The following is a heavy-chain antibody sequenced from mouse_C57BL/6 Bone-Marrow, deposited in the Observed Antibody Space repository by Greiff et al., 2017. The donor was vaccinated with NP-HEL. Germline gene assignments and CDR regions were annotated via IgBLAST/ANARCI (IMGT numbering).Heavy chain of an antibody. D-gene: IGHD2-3*01. CDR2: ISDGGSYT. J-gene: IGHJ3*01. CDR1: GFTFSSYA. Sequence: EVQVVESGGGLVKPGGSLKLSCAASGFTFSSYAMSWVRQTPEKRLEWVATISDGGSYTYYPDNVKGRFTISRDNAKNNLYLQMSHLKSEDTAMYYCARADGYSFAYWGQGTLVTVSA. V-gene: IGHV5-4*01. CDR3: ARADGYSFAY.